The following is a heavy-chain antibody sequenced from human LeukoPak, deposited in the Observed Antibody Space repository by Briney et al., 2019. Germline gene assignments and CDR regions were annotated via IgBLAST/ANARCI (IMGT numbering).Heavy chain of an antibody. D-gene: IGHD6-19*01. CDR2: FDPEDGET. CDR1: GYTLTELS. V-gene: IGHV1-24*01. CDR3: ATAVAGTLGFFDY. Sequence: GASVKVSCKVSGYTLTELSMHWVRQAPGKGLEWMGGFDPEDGETIYAQKFQGRVTMTKDTSTDTAYMELSSLRSEDTAVYYCATAVAGTLGFFDYWGQGALVTVSS. J-gene: IGHJ4*02.